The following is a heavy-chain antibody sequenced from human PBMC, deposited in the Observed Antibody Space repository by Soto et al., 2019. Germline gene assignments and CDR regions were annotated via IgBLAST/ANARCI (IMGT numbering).Heavy chain of an antibody. Sequence: GGSLRLSCAASGFTFSTYAMIWVRPAPGKGLEWVSYISSSSSTIYYADSVKGRFTTSRDNAKGSVSLQMDSLRAEDTGVYYCARDFGFKALDIWGQGTMVTVSS. CDR2: ISSSSSTI. J-gene: IGHJ3*02. CDR1: GFTFSTYA. CDR3: ARDFGFKALDI. D-gene: IGHD3-16*01. V-gene: IGHV3-48*04.